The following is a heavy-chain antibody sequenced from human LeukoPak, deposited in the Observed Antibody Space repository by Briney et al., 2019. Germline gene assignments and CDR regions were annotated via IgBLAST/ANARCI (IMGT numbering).Heavy chain of an antibody. CDR1: GDSVSSNSAA. Sequence: QTLSLTCAISGDSVSSNSAAWNWIRPTPSGGLEWLGRTYYRSKWSYDYAVSVKSRITINPDTSKNQFSLQLNSVTPEDTAMYYCARETAVFDYWGQGILVTVSS. CDR2: TYYRSKWSY. CDR3: ARETAVFDY. V-gene: IGHV6-1*01. D-gene: IGHD2-2*01. J-gene: IGHJ4*02.